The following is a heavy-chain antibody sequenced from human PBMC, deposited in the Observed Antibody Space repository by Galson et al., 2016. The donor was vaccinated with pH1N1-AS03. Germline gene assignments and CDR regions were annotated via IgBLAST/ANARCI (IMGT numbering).Heavy chain of an antibody. D-gene: IGHD4-17*01. Sequence: SVKVSCKASGYSFPTYSFNWVRQAPGQGLEWLGWISAYSGATHYARKFQGRVTLTTDTSTSTAYMELRSLTSADTAVYYCARAHYNADYVPDFWGQGTLVTVSS. J-gene: IGHJ4*02. CDR2: ISAYSGAT. V-gene: IGHV1-18*04. CDR3: ARAHYNADYVPDF. CDR1: GYSFPTYS.